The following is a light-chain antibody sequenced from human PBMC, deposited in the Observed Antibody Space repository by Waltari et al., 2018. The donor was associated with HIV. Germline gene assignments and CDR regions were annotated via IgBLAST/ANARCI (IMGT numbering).Light chain of an antibody. J-gene: IGLJ2*01. CDR3: ATWDTSLSAVV. Sequence: QAGLTQPPSVSKGMRQTATLNCTGNSNNVGNQGAAWLQKHKGHPPKLLSYRNNKRPSGIYVRFAACRSGTTASLTVTGVQREDEADDFGATWDTSLSAVVFGGGTTLTVL. CDR1: SNNVGNQG. CDR2: RNN. V-gene: IGLV10-54*01.